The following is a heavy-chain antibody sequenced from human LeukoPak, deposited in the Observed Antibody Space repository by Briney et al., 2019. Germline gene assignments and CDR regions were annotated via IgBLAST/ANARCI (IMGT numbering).Heavy chain of an antibody. Sequence: PSETLSLTCTVSGGSISSGVYYWSWIRQPPGKGLEWIGYIYYGGSTYYNPSLKGRVTISVDTSKNKFSLKLSPVTAADTAVYYCARDGYERSGATTFDYWGQGTLVTVSS. CDR2: IYYGGST. V-gene: IGHV4-30-4*01. CDR1: GGSISSGVYY. CDR3: ARDGYERSGATTFDY. D-gene: IGHD1-26*01. J-gene: IGHJ4*02.